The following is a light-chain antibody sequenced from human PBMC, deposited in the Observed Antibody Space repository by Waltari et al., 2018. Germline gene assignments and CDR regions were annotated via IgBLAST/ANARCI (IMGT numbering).Light chain of an antibody. J-gene: IGKJ2*01. CDR1: ETVLTW. CDR3: LQYHSYSK. CDR2: KAS. V-gene: IGKV1-5*03. Sequence: DIQMTQSPSTLSASVGDSVTITCRASETVLTWLAWYQQKPGKAPKLLIDKASSLESGVPSGFSGSASETEFTLTISSLQPDDSVTYYCLQYHSYSKFGQGTKLEIK.